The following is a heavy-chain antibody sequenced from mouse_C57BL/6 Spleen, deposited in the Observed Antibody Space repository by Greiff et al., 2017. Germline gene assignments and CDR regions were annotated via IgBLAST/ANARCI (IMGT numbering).Heavy chain of an antibody. D-gene: IGHD1-1*01. V-gene: IGHV5-17*01. J-gene: IGHJ1*03. CDR3: ARRELRSWYFDV. Sequence: EVQVVESGGGLVKPGGSLKLSCAASGFTFSDYGMHWVRQAPEKGLEWVAYISSGSSTIYYADTVKGRFTISRDNAKNTLFLQMTSLRSEDTAMYYCARRELRSWYFDVWGTGTTVTVSS. CDR1: GFTFSDYG. CDR2: ISSGSSTI.